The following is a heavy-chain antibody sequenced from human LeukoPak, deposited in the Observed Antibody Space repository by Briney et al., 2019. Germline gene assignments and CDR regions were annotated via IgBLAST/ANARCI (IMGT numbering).Heavy chain of an antibody. J-gene: IGHJ4*02. D-gene: IGHD4-23*01. CDR2: IYSGGST. CDR1: GFTVSSNY. Sequence: PGGSLRLSCAASGFTVSSNYMSWVRQAPGKGLEWVSAIYSGGSTFYADSVKGRFTISRDNSKNTLYLQMNSLRAEDTAVYYCARDYGGSSPFDYWGQGTLVTVSS. V-gene: IGHV3-53*01. CDR3: ARDYGGSSPFDY.